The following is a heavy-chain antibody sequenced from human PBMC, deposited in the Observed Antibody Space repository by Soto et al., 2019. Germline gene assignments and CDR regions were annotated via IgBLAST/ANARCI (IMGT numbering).Heavy chain of an antibody. D-gene: IGHD6-13*01. CDR2: IYYSGST. J-gene: IGHJ4*02. Sequence: SETLSLTCTVSGGSISSYYWSWIRQPPGKGLEWIGYIYYSGSTNYNPSLKSRVTISVDTSKNQFSLKLSSVTAADTAVYYCAREGWTAAGTGYYFDYWGQGTLVTVSS. V-gene: IGHV4-59*01. CDR3: AREGWTAAGTGYYFDY. CDR1: GGSISSYY.